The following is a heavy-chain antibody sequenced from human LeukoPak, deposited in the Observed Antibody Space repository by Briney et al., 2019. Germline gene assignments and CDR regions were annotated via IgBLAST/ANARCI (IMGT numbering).Heavy chain of an antibody. CDR3: ESTIAAAGNFDY. J-gene: IGHJ4*02. D-gene: IGHD6-25*01. CDR1: GGSFSGYY. Sequence: SETLSLTCAVYGGSFSGYYWSWIRQPPGKGLEWIGEINHSGSTNYNPSLKSRVTISVDTSKNQFSLKLSSVTPADTAVYDCESTIAAAGNFDYWGQGTLVTVSS. CDR2: INHSGST. V-gene: IGHV4-34*01.